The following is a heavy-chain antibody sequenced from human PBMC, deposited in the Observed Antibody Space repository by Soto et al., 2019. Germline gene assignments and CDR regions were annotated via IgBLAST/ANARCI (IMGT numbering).Heavy chain of an antibody. CDR3: AKDPTVGARGYYYYGMDV. D-gene: IGHD1-26*01. V-gene: IGHV3-23*01. CDR2: IGGSGDST. Sequence: GGSLRLSCAASGFTFSSYAMSWVRQAPGKGLEWVSAIGGSGDSTYYAGSVKGRFTISRDNSKNTLYLQVNSLRAEDTAVYYCAKDPTVGARGYYYYGMDVRGQGTTVTVSS. CDR1: GFTFSSYA. J-gene: IGHJ6*02.